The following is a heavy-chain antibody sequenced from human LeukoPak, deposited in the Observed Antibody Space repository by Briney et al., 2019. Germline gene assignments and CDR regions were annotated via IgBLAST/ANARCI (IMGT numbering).Heavy chain of an antibody. J-gene: IGHJ4*02. CDR2: INPNSGGT. Sequence: GASVRVSCKASGYTFTGYYMHWVRQAPGQGLEWMGRINPNSGGTNYAQRFQGRVTMTRDTSISTAYMELSRLRSDDTAVYYCAKDHYGYNSCSGFDCWGQGILVTVSS. D-gene: IGHD3-10*02. CDR1: GYTFTGYY. CDR3: AKDHYGYNSCSGFDC. V-gene: IGHV1-2*06.